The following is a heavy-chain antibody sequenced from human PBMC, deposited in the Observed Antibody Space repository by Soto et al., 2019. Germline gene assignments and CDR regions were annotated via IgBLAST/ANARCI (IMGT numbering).Heavy chain of an antibody. CDR2: INPNSGGT. J-gene: IGHJ5*02. Sequence: ASVKVSCKASGYTFTGYYMHWVRQAPGQGLEWMGWINPNSGGTNYAQKFQGRVTMTRDTSISTAYMELSRLRSDDTAVYYFASAAGYSGYDYWFDPWGQGTLVTVSS. D-gene: IGHD5-12*01. V-gene: IGHV1-2*02. CDR3: ASAAGYSGYDYWFDP. CDR1: GYTFTGYY.